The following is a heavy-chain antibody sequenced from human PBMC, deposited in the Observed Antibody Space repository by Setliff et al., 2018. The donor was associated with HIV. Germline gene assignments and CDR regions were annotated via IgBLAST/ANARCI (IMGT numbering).Heavy chain of an antibody. V-gene: IGHV3-23*01. D-gene: IGHD6-19*01. J-gene: IGHJ4*02. CDR1: GFTFSSYA. CDR2: ISGSGDST. Sequence: GGSLRLSCAASGFTFSSYAMSWVRQAPGKGLEWVSAISGSGDSTYYADSVKGRFTISRDNSKNTVYLQMNSLRAEDTAVYYCAKGSRVAGYYLDSWGQGTLVTVSS. CDR3: AKGSRVAGYYLDS.